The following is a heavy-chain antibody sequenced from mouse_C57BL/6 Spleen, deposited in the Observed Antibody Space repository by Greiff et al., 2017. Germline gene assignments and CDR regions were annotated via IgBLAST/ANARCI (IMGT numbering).Heavy chain of an antibody. V-gene: IGHV14-4*01. J-gene: IGHJ2*01. Sequence: EVQLQQSGAELVRPGASVKLSCTASGFNIKDDYMHWVKQRPEQGLEWIGWIDPENGDTEYASKFQGKATITADTSSNTACLPLSSLTSEDTAVYYCTTLITTVVATPFGYWGQGTTLTVSS. CDR1: GFNIKDDY. D-gene: IGHD1-1*01. CDR3: TTLITTVVATPFGY. CDR2: IDPENGDT.